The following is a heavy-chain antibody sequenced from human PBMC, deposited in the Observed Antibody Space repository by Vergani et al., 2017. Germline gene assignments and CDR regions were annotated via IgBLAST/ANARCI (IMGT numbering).Heavy chain of an antibody. CDR1: GGPFTTFA. CDR3: ARSSPLVVAXGPKYYYYYGLDI. D-gene: IGHD2-15*01. J-gene: IGHJ6*02. CDR2: IIPMFTTV. V-gene: IGHV1-69*12. Sequence: QVNLVQSGAEVSKPGSSVKVSCKASGGPFTTFAISWLRQAPGQGLEWMAGIIPMFTTVDYAQKFQGRMTLTADASTSTVYMELRSLTSEDTAVYFCARSSPLVVAXGPKYYYYYGLDIWGQGTTVTV.